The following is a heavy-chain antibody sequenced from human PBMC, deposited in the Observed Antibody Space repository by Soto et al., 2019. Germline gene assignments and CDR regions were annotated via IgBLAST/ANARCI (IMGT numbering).Heavy chain of an antibody. CDR1: GYTFTSYG. CDR2: ISAYNGNT. CDR3: ARAEDDYIWGSYRPYYFDY. D-gene: IGHD3-16*02. J-gene: IGHJ4*02. V-gene: IGHV1-18*01. Sequence: VQLVQSGAEVKKPGASVKVSCKASGYTFTSYGISWVRQAPGQGLEWMGWISAYNGNTNYAQKLQGRVTMTTDTSTSTAYMELRSLRSDDTAVYYCARAEDDYIWGSYRPYYFDYWGQGTLVTVSS.